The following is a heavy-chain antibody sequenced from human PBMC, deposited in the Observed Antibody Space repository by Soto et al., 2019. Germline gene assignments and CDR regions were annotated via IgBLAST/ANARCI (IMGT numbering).Heavy chain of an antibody. D-gene: IGHD2-21*02. Sequence: SETLSLTCTVSGGTISSWYWSWIRQPPGKGLEWIGYIYYSGSTNCNPSLKSRVTISVDTSKRQLSLKLNSVTVADTAVYYCARSAYCGSGCYYYFDYWGPGTLVTVSS. CDR3: ARSAYCGSGCYYYFDY. V-gene: IGHV4-59*01. CDR2: IYYSGST. J-gene: IGHJ4*02. CDR1: GGTISSWY.